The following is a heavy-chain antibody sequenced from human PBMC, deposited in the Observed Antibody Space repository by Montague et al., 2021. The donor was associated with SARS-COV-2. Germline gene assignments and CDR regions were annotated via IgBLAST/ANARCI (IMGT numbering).Heavy chain of an antibody. D-gene: IGHD4/OR15-4a*01. CDR2: IHHSGST. Sequence: SETLSLTCAVSGGSISSSNWRIGEIHHSGSTNYNPSLKSRVTMSVDRSKNHFSLRLSSVTAADTAMYYCARGGYGGWTGYYFDYWGQGTLVTVSS. CDR3: ARGGYGGWTGYYFDY. CDR1: GGSISSSNW. V-gene: IGHV4-4*02. J-gene: IGHJ4*02.